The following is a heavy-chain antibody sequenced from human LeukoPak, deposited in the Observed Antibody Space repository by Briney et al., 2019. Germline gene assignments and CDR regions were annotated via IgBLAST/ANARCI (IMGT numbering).Heavy chain of an antibody. CDR3: ARVYTRSSGWYPAGDY. Sequence: GASVKVSCKASGYTFTGYYMHWVRQAPGQGLEWMGWINPNSGGTNYAQKFQGRVTMTRDTSISTAYMELSRLRSDDTAVYYCARVYTRSSGWYPAGDYWGQGTLVTVSS. CDR1: GYTFTGYY. D-gene: IGHD6-19*01. J-gene: IGHJ4*02. CDR2: INPNSGGT. V-gene: IGHV1-2*02.